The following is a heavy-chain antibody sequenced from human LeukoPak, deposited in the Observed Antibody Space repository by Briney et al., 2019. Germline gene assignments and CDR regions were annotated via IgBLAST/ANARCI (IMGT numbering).Heavy chain of an antibody. CDR1: GFTFGDYA. Sequence: GGSLRLSCAASGFTFGDYAMHWVRQAPGKGLEWVSGISWNSGSIGYADSVKGRFTISRDNAKNSLYLQMNSLRAEDMALYYCAKELRGYSYGYELDYWGQGTLVTVSS. CDR2: ISWNSGSI. V-gene: IGHV3-9*03. CDR3: AKELRGYSYGYELDY. D-gene: IGHD5-18*01. J-gene: IGHJ4*02.